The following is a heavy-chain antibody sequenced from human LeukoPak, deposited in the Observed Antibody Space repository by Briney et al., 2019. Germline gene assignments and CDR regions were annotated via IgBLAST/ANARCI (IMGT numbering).Heavy chain of an antibody. J-gene: IGHJ4*02. CDR2: IYYSGST. CDR1: GGSISSYY. D-gene: IGHD3-22*01. CDR3: ARSSESYDSSGYYSYYFDY. V-gene: IGHV4-59*01. Sequence: SETLSLTCAVSGGSISSYYWSWIRLPPGKGLEWIGYIYYSGSTNYNPSLRSRVTISVDTSKNQFSLKLSSVTAADTAVYYCARSSESYDSSGYYSYYFDYWGQGTLVTVSS.